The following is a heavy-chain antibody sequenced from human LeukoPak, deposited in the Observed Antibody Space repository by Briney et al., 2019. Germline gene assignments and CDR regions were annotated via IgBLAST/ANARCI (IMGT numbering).Heavy chain of an antibody. CDR1: EFTISDHY. Sequence: GGSLRLSCAASEFTISDHYMDWVRQAPGKGLEWVGRTSNKADSYTTYYAASVKGRFTISRDDSKNLLYLQMKSLKAEDTAVYYCTRHYFSDGGQGTLVTVSS. V-gene: IGHV3-72*01. CDR2: TSNKADSYTT. J-gene: IGHJ4*02. CDR3: TRHYFSD. D-gene: IGHD2-15*01.